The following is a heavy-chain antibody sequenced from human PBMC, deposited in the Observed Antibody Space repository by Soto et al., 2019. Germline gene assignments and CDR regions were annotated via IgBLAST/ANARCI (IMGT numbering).Heavy chain of an antibody. Sequence: PGGSLRLSCAASGFTFSSYGMHWVRQAPGKGLEWVAVISYDGSNKYYADSVKGRFTISRDNSKNTLYLQMNSLRAEDTAVYYCARDGESSGSPFDYWGQGTLVTVSS. V-gene: IGHV3-30*03. D-gene: IGHD1-26*01. CDR2: ISYDGSNK. CDR1: GFTFSSYG. J-gene: IGHJ4*02. CDR3: ARDGESSGSPFDY.